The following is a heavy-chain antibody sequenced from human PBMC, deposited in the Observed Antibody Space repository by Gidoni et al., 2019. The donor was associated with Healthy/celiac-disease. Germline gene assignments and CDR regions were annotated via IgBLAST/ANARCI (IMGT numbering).Heavy chain of an antibody. CDR1: GFTFSSYS. V-gene: IGHV3-21*01. D-gene: IGHD3-10*01. J-gene: IGHJ4*02. Sequence: EVQLVESGGGLVKPGGSLRLSCAASGFTFSSYSMNWVRQAPGKGLEWVSSISSSSSYIYYADSVKGRFTISRDNAKNSLYLQMNSLRAEDTAVYYCARGVRGVIIMPTFDYWGQGTLVTVSS. CDR2: ISSSSSYI. CDR3: ARGVRGVIIMPTFDY.